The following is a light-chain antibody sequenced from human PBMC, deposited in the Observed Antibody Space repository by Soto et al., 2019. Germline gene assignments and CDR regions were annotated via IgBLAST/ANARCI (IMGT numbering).Light chain of an antibody. CDR1: QSVSSY. V-gene: IGKV3-11*01. CDR3: QQRSNWPWLFT. Sequence: EIVLTQSPATLSLSPGERATLSCRASQSVSSYLAWYQQKPGQAPRLLIYDASNRATGIPARFSGSGSGTDFTLTISSLEPEDFAVYYCQQRSNWPWLFTFGPGTKVDIK. CDR2: DAS. J-gene: IGKJ3*01.